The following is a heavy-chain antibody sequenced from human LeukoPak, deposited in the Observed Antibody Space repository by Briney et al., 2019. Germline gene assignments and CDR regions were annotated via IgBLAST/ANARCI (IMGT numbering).Heavy chain of an antibody. Sequence: ASVKVSCKAPGYTFTGYYMHWVRQAPGHGLEWMGWINPNSGGTNYAQKFQGRVTMTRDTSISTAYMELSRLRSDDTAVYYCARALQAVAGTDYYYYGMDVWGQGTTVTVSS. D-gene: IGHD6-19*01. CDR1: GYTFTGYY. CDR2: INPNSGGT. CDR3: ARALQAVAGTDYYYYGMDV. J-gene: IGHJ6*02. V-gene: IGHV1-2*02.